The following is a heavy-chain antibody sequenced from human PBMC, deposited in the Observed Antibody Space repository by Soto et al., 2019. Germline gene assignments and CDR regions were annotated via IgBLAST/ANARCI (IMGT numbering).Heavy chain of an antibody. D-gene: IGHD3-10*01. Sequence: VQLVQSGAEVKKPVSSVKVSCKASGGTFSSYTISWVRQAPGRGLEWMGRIIPILGIANYAQKFQGRVTITAVKSTSTAYMELSSLRSEDTAVYYCARDLMVRRSNWFVPWGQGTLVTVSS. CDR3: ARDLMVRRSNWFVP. J-gene: IGHJ5*02. CDR2: IIPILGIA. V-gene: IGHV1-69*08. CDR1: GGTFSSYT.